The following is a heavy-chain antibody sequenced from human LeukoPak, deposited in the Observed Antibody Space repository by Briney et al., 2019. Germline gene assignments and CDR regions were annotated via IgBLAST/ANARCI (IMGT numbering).Heavy chain of an antibody. Sequence: PGGSLRLSCAASGFTVSSNYMSWVRQAPGKGLGWIGEINHSGSTNYNPSLKSRVTISVDTSKNQFSLKLSSVTAADTAVYYCARGQGSSWYVNYYYYGMDVWGQGTTVTVSS. CDR3: ARGQGSSWYVNYYYYGMDV. J-gene: IGHJ6*02. CDR2: INHSGST. V-gene: IGHV4-34*01. D-gene: IGHD6-13*01. CDR1: GFTVSSNY.